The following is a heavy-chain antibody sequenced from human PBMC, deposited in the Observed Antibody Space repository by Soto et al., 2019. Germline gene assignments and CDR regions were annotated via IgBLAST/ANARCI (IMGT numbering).Heavy chain of an antibody. D-gene: IGHD4-4*01. CDR2: IYYNGNT. Sequence: QVQLQESGPGLVKPSETLSLTCTVSGGSISSYYWSWIRQPPGKGLEWIGYIYYNGNTNYNPSLTSRVTIPLDTSKNQFSLKLSSVTAADTAVYYCARDGYTVTPNYYYGMDVWGQGTTVTVSS. CDR1: GGSISSYY. V-gene: IGHV4-59*01. J-gene: IGHJ6*01. CDR3: ARDGYTVTPNYYYGMDV.